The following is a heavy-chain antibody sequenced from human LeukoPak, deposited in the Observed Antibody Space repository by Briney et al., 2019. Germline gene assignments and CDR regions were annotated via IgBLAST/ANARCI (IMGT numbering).Heavy chain of an antibody. CDR1: GFTFSTYW. J-gene: IGHJ4*02. Sequence: GGSLRLSCAASGFTFSTYWMHWVRQAPGKGLVGVSRINSDGGSTDYADSVRGRFTVSRDNAENTLYLQMNSLRAEDTAVYYCARIGGWELLYDYWGQGTLVTVSS. CDR3: ARIGGWELLYDY. V-gene: IGHV3-74*01. CDR2: INSDGGST. D-gene: IGHD1-26*01.